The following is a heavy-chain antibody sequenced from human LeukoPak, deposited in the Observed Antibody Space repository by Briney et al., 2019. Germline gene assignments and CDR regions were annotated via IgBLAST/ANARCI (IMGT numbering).Heavy chain of an antibody. CDR1: GFTFGSFA. Sequence: PGGSLRLSCAASGFTFGSFAMSWVRQAPGKGLEWVSAISHSGSGTFYADSVKGRFTISRDNSKNTLYLQMNSLRAEDTAVYYCAKDHYGSGSRSRFDYWGQGTLVTVSS. D-gene: IGHD3-10*01. J-gene: IGHJ4*02. V-gene: IGHV3-23*01. CDR3: AKDHYGSGSRSRFDY. CDR2: ISHSGSGT.